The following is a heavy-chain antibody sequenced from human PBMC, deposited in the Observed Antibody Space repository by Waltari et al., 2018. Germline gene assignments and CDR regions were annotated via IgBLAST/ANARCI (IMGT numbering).Heavy chain of an antibody. Sequence: QVQLQESGPGLVKPSETLSLTCAVSGYSISSGYYWGWIRQPPGKGLEWIGSIYHSGSTYYNPSLKSRVTISVDTSKNQFSLKLSSVTAADTAVYYCARPYGDYDERYFDLWGRGTLVTVSS. J-gene: IGHJ2*01. CDR2: IYHSGST. CDR3: ARPYGDYDERYFDL. CDR1: GYSISSGYY. V-gene: IGHV4-38-2*01. D-gene: IGHD4-17*01.